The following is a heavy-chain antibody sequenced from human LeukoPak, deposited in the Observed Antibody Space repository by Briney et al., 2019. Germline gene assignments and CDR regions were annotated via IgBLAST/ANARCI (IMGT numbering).Heavy chain of an antibody. CDR3: AREVLRYFDWSGPDYYYYYMDV. CDR1: GYTFTGYY. D-gene: IGHD3-9*01. J-gene: IGHJ6*03. CDR2: INPNSGGT. V-gene: IGHV1-2*02. Sequence: ASVKVSCKASGYTFTGYYMHWVRQAPGQGLEWMGWINPNSGGTNYAQKLQGRVTMTTDTSTSTAYMELRSLRSDDTAVYYCAREVLRYFDWSGPDYYYYYMDVWGKGTTVTISS.